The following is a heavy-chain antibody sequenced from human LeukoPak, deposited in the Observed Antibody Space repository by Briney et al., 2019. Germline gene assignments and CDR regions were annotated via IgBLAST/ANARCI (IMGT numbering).Heavy chain of an antibody. CDR1: GGSISSGGYY. V-gene: IGHV4-31*03. J-gene: IGHJ4*02. Sequence: SETLSLTCTVPGGSISSGGYYWSWIRQHPGKGLGWIGYIYYGGSNYYNPSLKGRVTISEDTSKNQFSLKLSSVTAADTAVYFFARIFCSSTSCYPYFDYWGQGTLVTVSS. D-gene: IGHD2-2*01. CDR2: IYYGGSN. CDR3: ARIFCSSTSCYPYFDY.